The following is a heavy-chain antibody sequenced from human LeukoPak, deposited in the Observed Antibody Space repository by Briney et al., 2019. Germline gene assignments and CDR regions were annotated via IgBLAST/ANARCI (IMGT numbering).Heavy chain of an antibody. Sequence: SETLSLTCAVYGGSFSGYYWSWIRQTPGKGLEWIGYIYYTGSTNYNPSLKSRVTISTDTAKNQFSLNLNYVTAADTAVYYCARHMSGRGYFDYWGQGTLVTVST. D-gene: IGHD3-10*02. V-gene: IGHV4-59*01. CDR3: ARHMSGRGYFDY. J-gene: IGHJ4*02. CDR1: GGSFSGYY. CDR2: IYYTGST.